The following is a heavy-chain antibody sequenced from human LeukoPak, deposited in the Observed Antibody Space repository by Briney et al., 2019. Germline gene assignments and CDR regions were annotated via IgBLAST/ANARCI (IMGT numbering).Heavy chain of an antibody. V-gene: IGHV1-18*01. J-gene: IGHJ3*02. CDR3: ARDYEDDYGEKDAFDI. CDR2: ISAYNGNT. CDR1: GYTFTSYG. D-gene: IGHD4-17*01. Sequence: GASVKVSCKASGYTFTSYGISWVRQAPGQGLEWMGWISAYNGNTNYAQKLQGRVTMTTDTSMSTAYMELRSLRSDDTAVYYCARDYEDDYGEKDAFDIWGQGTMVTVSS.